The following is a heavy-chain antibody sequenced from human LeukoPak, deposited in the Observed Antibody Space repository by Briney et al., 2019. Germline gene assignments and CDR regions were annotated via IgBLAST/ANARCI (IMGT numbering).Heavy chain of an antibody. Sequence: GESLKISCKGSGYSFTSYWIGWVRQMPGKGLEWMGIIYPGDSDTRYSPSFQGQVTISADRSISTAYLHWSSLKASDTAIYYCARMYGDLYNWFDPWGQGTLVTVSS. J-gene: IGHJ5*02. V-gene: IGHV5-51*01. CDR2: IYPGDSDT. D-gene: IGHD4-17*01. CDR3: ARMYGDLYNWFDP. CDR1: GYSFTSYW.